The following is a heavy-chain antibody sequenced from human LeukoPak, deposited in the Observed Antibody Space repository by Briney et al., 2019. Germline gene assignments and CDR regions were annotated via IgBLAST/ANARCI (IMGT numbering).Heavy chain of an antibody. CDR3: ARYGSGSPIDY. CDR1: GGSISSSNW. V-gene: IGHV4-4*02. CDR2: IYHSEST. D-gene: IGHD3-10*01. J-gene: IGHJ4*02. Sequence: SGTLYLTCAVSGGSISSSNWWSWVRQHPGKGLEWIGEIYHSESTNYNPSLKSRVTISVDKSKNQFSLKLSSVTAADTAVYYCARYGSGSPIDYWGQGTLVTVSS.